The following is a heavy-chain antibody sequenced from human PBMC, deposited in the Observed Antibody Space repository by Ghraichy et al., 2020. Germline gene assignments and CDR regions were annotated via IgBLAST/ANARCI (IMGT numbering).Heavy chain of an antibody. J-gene: IGHJ4*02. Sequence: SVKVSCKASGGTFSNYAINWERQAPGQGLEWLGGINPITATAKYAQNFQDRVTFTVDKSTTTAYMDLSSLRSEDTAVYYCATPRQYYDSWSGYPPFDYWGQGTLVTVSS. CDR3: ATPRQYYDSWSGYPPFDY. V-gene: IGHV1-69*06. CDR1: GGTFSNYA. D-gene: IGHD3-3*01. CDR2: INPITATA.